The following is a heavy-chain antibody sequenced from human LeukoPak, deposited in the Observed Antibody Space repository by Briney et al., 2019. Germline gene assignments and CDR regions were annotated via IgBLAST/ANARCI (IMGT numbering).Heavy chain of an antibody. CDR3: ARVRGFIVGALAFDY. V-gene: IGHV4-59*01. CDR1: GGSISGYY. Sequence: SETLSLTCTVSGGSISGYYWSWIRQPPGKGLEWIGYIYYSGSTNYNPSLKSRVTMSVDTSKNQFSLKLSSVTAADTAVYYCARVRGFIVGALAFDYWGQGTLVTVSS. J-gene: IGHJ4*02. D-gene: IGHD1-26*01. CDR2: IYYSGST.